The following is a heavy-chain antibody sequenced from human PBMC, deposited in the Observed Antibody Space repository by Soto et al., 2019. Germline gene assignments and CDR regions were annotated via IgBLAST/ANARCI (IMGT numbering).Heavy chain of an antibody. CDR1: GYTFTSYA. CDR3: ARLYCSSTSCQKTYGMDV. CDR2: INAGNGNT. J-gene: IGHJ6*02. Sequence: VKVSCKASGYTFTSYAMHWVRQAPGQRLEWMGWINAGNGNTKYSQKFQGRVTITRDTSASTAYMELSSLRSEDTAVYYCARLYCSSTSCQKTYGMDVWGQGTTVTVSS. D-gene: IGHD2-2*01. V-gene: IGHV1-3*01.